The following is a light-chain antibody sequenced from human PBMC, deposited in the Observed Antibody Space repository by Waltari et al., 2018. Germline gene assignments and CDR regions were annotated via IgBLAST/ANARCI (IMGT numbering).Light chain of an antibody. J-gene: IGKJ2*01. CDR3: QQCYTTPFT. CDR2: WAA. V-gene: IGKV4-1*01. Sequence: DIVMTQSPDSLTVSLGARATINCTSSQSILNSSNNKNCFAWYHQQPRQPPKLLIFWAATRSSVVPDRFSGSGSGTDFTLTINNLQAEDVAVYYCQQCYTTPFTFGQGTKLEIK. CDR1: QSILNSSNNKNC.